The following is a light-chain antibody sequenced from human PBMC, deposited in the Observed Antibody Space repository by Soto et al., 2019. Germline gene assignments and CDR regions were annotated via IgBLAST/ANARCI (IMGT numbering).Light chain of an antibody. CDR2: SAS. J-gene: IGKJ1*01. CDR3: QQYNNLPPT. Sequence: PGESATLSCRASERVSTNLAWYQQTPGQAPRLLIYSASRRPTDIPVRFSGSGSGAEFTLTISSLQSEDFAIYYCQQYNNLPPTFGQGTKVDIK. CDR1: ERVSTN. V-gene: IGKV3-15*01.